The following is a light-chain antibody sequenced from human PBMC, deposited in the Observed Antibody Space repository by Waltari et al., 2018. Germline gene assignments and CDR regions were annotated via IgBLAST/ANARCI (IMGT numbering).Light chain of an antibody. CDR3: LQDYSFPWT. J-gene: IGKJ1*01. Sequence: AIQMTQSPSSLSASIGDRVTMTCRASQDISNDLGWYQQKPGKVPNLLIYSAFTLRTGVPSRFSGSRSGTDFTLTITGLQPEDLATYYCLQDYSFPWTFGQGTRVEI. CDR2: SAF. V-gene: IGKV1-6*01. CDR1: QDISND.